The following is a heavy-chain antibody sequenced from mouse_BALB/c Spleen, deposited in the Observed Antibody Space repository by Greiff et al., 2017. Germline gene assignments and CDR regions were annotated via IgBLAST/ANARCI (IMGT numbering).Heavy chain of an antibody. Sequence: EVKLEESGGGLVQPGGSMKLSCVASGFTFSNYWMNWVRQSPEKGLEWVAEIRLKSNNYATHYAESVKGRFTISRDDSKSSVYLQMNNLRAEDTGIYYCTRRNYYGYIDYWGQGTTLTVSS. CDR3: TRRNYYGYIDY. CDR1: GFTFSNYW. J-gene: IGHJ2*01. V-gene: IGHV6-6*02. CDR2: IRLKSNNYAT. D-gene: IGHD1-1*01.